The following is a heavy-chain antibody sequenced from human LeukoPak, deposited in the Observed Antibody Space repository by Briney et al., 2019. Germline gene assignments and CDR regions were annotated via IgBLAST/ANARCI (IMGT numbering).Heavy chain of an antibody. CDR1: SVSISSSNSY. CDR3: ARQTGSGLFILP. D-gene: IGHD3/OR15-3a*01. CDR2: IYYSGNT. V-gene: IGHV4-39*01. Sequence: PSETLSLTCTVSSVSISSSNSYWGWIRQPPGKGLEWIGSIYYSGNTYYNASLKSQVSISIDTSKNQFSLKLTSVTAADTAVYYRARQTGSGLFILPGGQGTLVTVSS. J-gene: IGHJ4*02.